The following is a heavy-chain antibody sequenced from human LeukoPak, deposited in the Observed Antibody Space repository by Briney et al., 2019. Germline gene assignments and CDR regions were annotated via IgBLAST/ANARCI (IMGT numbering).Heavy chain of an antibody. J-gene: IGHJ4*02. D-gene: IGHD3-22*01. CDR2: ISGSGGST. V-gene: IGHV3-23*01. CDR1: GFTFSSYA. Sequence: GGSLRLSCAASGFTFSSYAMSWVRQAPGKGLEWVSAISGSGGSTYYADSVKGRFTISRDNSENTLYLQMNSLRAEDTAVYYCAKEPPYYDSSGYYPIDYWGQGTLVTVSS. CDR3: AKEPPYYDSSGYYPIDY.